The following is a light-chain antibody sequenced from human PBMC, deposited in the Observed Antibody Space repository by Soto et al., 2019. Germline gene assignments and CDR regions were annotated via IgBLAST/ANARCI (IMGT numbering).Light chain of an antibody. CDR3: VLYMGGGSVV. Sequence: QTVVTQEPSFSVSPGGTVTLTCGLSSGSVSTSYYPSWYQQTPGQAPRTLIYNTNSRSSGVPDRFSGSVLGNKAALTITGAQPGYEFDYYGVLYMGGGSVVFGGGTKVTVL. V-gene: IGLV8-61*01. CDR2: NTN. J-gene: IGLJ3*02. CDR1: SGSVSTSYY.